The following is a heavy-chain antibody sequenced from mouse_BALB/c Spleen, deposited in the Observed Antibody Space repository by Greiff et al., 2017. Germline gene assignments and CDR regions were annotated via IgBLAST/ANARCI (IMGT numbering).Heavy chain of an antibody. CDR3: ARSGDGYYDYYAMDY. D-gene: IGHD2-3*01. Sequence: VQLQQSGGGLVQPGGSRKLSCAASGFTFSSFGMHWVRQAPEKGLEWVAYISSGSSTIYYADTVKGRFTISRDNPKNTLFLQMTSLRSEDTAMYYCARSGDGYYDYYAMDYWGQGTSVTVSS. V-gene: IGHV5-17*02. J-gene: IGHJ4*01. CDR1: GFTFSSFG. CDR2: ISSGSSTI.